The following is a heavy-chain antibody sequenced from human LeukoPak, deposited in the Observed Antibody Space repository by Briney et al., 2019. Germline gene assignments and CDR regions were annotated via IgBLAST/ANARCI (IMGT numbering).Heavy chain of an antibody. V-gene: IGHV4-38-2*02. J-gene: IGHJ4*02. CDR2: ISHNGNT. D-gene: IGHD2-15*01. CDR3: ARLGYCSGGSCHHDY. Sequence: SETLSLTCTVSGDSISSTYFWAWIRQPPGTGLEWIATISHNGNTYYNPFLKSRVTISVDRPRNQFSLKLTSVTAADTAVYYCARLGYCSGGSCHHDYWGQGTLVTVS. CDR1: GDSISSTYF.